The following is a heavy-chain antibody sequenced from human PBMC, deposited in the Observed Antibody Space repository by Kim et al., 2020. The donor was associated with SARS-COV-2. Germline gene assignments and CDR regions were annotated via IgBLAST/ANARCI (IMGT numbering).Heavy chain of an antibody. D-gene: IGHD3-3*01. Sequence: GGSLRLSCAASGFTFSSYGMHWVRQAPGKGLEWVAVISYDGSNKYYADSVKGRFTISRDNSKNTLYLQMNSLRAEDTAVYYCAKDNDFWSGWLWFDPWGQGTLVTVSS. CDR3: AKDNDFWSGWLWFDP. J-gene: IGHJ5*02. V-gene: IGHV3-30*18. CDR2: ISYDGSNK. CDR1: GFTFSSYG.